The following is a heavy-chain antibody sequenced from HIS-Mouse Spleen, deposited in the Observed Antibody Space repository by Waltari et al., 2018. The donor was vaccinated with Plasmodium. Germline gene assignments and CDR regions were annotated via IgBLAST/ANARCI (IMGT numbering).Heavy chain of an antibody. CDR3: ARGALYGSGIMGPYYFDY. V-gene: IGHV4-30-4*01. J-gene: IGHJ4*02. Sequence: QVQLQESGPGLVKPSQTLSLTCTVSGGSISSGDYYWSWIRQPPGKGLEWIGYIYYSGSTYYNPSLKSRVTISVDTSKNQFSLKLSSVTAADTAVYYCARGALYGSGIMGPYYFDYWGQGTLVTVSS. CDR1: GGSISSGDYY. D-gene: IGHD3-10*01. CDR2: IYYSGST.